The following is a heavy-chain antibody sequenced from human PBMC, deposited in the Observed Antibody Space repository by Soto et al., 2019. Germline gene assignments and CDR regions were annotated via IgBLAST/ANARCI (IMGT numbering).Heavy chain of an antibody. CDR3: ARESAIRPPAEYFQH. V-gene: IGHV3-33*08. CDR2: IWYDGSNK. D-gene: IGHD2-21*01. Sequence: GGSLRLSCAASGFTFSSYSMHWVRQAPGKGLEWGAVIWYDGSNKYYADSVKGRFTISRDNSKNTLYLQMNSLRAEDTAVYYCARESAIRPPAEYFQHWGQGTLVTVSS. J-gene: IGHJ1*01. CDR1: GFTFSSYS.